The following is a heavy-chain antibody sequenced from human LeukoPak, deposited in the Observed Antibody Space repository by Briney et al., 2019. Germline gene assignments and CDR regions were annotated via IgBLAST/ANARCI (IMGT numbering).Heavy chain of an antibody. V-gene: IGHV3-11*01. Sequence: GGSLRLSCAASGFTFSDYYMSWIRQAPGKGLEWVSYISSSGSTIYYADSVKGRFTISRDNAKNSLYLQMNSLRAEDTAVYYCAREWPDCSGGSCLLGYYYYYMDVWGKGTTVTVSS. CDR1: GFTFSDYY. CDR2: ISSSGSTI. D-gene: IGHD2-15*01. CDR3: AREWPDCSGGSCLLGYYYYYMDV. J-gene: IGHJ6*03.